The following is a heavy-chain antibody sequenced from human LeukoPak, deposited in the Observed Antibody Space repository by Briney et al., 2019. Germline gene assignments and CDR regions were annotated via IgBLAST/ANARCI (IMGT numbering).Heavy chain of an antibody. CDR1: GFTFSDYY. D-gene: IGHD6-13*01. CDR2: IYSGGDT. J-gene: IGHJ4*02. V-gene: IGHV3-66*01. Sequence: GGSLRLSCAASGFTFSDYYMSWIRQAPGKGLEWVSVIYSGGDTDYTDSVKGRFTISRDNFENIVYLEMKSLRAEDTAVYYCATIAPAGISTVYWGQGSLVTVSS. CDR3: ATIAPAGISTVY.